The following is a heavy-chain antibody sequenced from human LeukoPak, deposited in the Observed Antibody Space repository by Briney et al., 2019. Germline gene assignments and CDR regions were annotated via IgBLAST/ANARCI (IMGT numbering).Heavy chain of an antibody. CDR3: ARRGTNYYYYMDV. CDR2: IYHSGST. V-gene: IGHV4-38-2*01. D-gene: IGHD3-16*01. Sequence: PSETLSLTCAVSGYSISSGYYWDWIRQPPGKGLEWIGSIYHSGSTYYNPSLKSRVTISVDTSKNQFSLKLSSVTAADTAVYYCARRGTNYYYYMDVWGKGTTVTVSS. J-gene: IGHJ6*03. CDR1: GYSISSGYY.